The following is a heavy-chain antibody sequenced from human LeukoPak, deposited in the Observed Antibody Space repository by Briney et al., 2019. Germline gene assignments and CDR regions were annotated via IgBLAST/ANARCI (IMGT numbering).Heavy chain of an antibody. V-gene: IGHV3-30*02. CDR2: IRYDGSNK. J-gene: IGHJ4*02. Sequence: GGSLRLSCAASGFTFSSYGMHWVRQAPGKGLERVAFIRYDGSNKYYADSVKGRFTISRDNSKNTLYLQMNSLRAEDTAVYYCANPPLRGYSSSWYNFRGQGTLVTVSS. D-gene: IGHD6-13*01. CDR3: ANPPLRGYSSSWYNF. CDR1: GFTFSSYG.